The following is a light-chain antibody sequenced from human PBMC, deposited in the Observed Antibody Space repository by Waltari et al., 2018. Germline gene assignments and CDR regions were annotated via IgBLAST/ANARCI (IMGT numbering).Light chain of an antibody. CDR1: QSITKF. CDR3: QQSYTTPHT. J-gene: IGKJ2*01. V-gene: IGKV1-39*01. CDR2: GAS. Sequence: DIQMTQSPSSLSASVGDRVTITCRASQSITKFLNWYQQKPGKAPNLLIYGASSLQSGAPSRFSGSGSGNHFTLTISSLQPEDFATYYCQQSYTTPHTFGQGTKLEIK.